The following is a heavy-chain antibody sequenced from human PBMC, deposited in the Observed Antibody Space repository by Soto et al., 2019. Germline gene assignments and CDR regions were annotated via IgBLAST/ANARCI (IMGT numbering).Heavy chain of an antibody. D-gene: IGHD2-21*02. CDR2: ISWNSGSI. Sequence: EVQLVESGGGLVQPGRSLRLSCAASGFTFDDYAMHWVRQAPGKGLEWVSGISWNSGSIGYADSVKGRFTISRDNANNSLYLQMNSLRAEDTALYYCAKDGDHTRAYFDYWGQGTLVTVSS. V-gene: IGHV3-9*01. CDR1: GFTFDDYA. CDR3: AKDGDHTRAYFDY. J-gene: IGHJ4*02.